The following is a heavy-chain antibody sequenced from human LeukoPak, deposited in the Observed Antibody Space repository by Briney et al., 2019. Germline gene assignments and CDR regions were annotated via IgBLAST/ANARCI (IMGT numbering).Heavy chain of an antibody. CDR3: AKSVDSRGYWFERGADF. Sequence: PGGSLRLSCAASGFTFSSFVLSWVRQAPGEGLEWVSTVSGHGTSSYYPDSVKGRFTVSRDNSKNTVFLQMSSLGAEDSAQYYCAKSVDSRGYWFERGADFWGQGTVVTVSS. CDR2: VSGHGTSS. D-gene: IGHD3-22*01. J-gene: IGHJ4*02. V-gene: IGHV3-23*01. CDR1: GFTFSSFV.